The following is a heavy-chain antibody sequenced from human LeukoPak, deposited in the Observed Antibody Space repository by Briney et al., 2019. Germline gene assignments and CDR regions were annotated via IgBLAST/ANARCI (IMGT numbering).Heavy chain of an antibody. V-gene: IGHV4-59*01. Sequence: SETLSLTCTVSGGSISSYYWSWIRQPPGKGLEWIGYIYYSGSTNHNPSLKSRVTISVDTSKNQFSLKLSSVTAADTAVYYCARVGEVSFYYYGMDVWGKGTTVTVSS. J-gene: IGHJ6*04. CDR3: ARVGEVSFYYYGMDV. CDR2: IYYSGST. CDR1: GGSISSYY.